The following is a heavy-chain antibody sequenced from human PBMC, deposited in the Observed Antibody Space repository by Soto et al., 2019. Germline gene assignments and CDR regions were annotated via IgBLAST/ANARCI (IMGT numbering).Heavy chain of an antibody. D-gene: IGHD3-10*01. V-gene: IGHV4-30-2*01. CDR2: IYRSGST. Sequence: PSETLSLTCTVSGVPISRGDFSWTWIRQPPGKGLEWVGYIYRSGSTYYNPSLKSPVSISLDKSKNQFSLNLTSVTAADTAVYYCARGKTNYFFDLWGQGHLVTVSS. CDR1: GVPISRGDFS. CDR3: ARGKTNYFFDL. J-gene: IGHJ4*02.